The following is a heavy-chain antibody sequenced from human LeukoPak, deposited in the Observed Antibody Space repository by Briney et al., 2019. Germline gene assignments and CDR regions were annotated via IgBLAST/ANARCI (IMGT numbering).Heavy chain of an antibody. J-gene: IGHJ4*02. CDR1: GFTFSSYW. CDR3: ARYSGSRNTVDY. Sequence: GGSLRLSCAASGFTFSSYWMYWVRHAPGKGLVWVSRINSDGRSTTYADSVKGRFTISRDNAKNTLYLQMNSLRAEDTSVYYCARYSGSRNTVDYWGQGTLVTVSS. V-gene: IGHV3-74*01. CDR2: INSDGRST. D-gene: IGHD1-26*01.